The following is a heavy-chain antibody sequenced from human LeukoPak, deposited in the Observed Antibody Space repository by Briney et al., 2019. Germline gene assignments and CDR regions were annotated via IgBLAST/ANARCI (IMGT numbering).Heavy chain of an antibody. V-gene: IGHV3-11*04. Sequence: GGSLRLSCEASGFSFSNYFMSWIRQAPRKGLEGVSYITNSGRSTNYADAVKGRFTISRDNVKKSVYLEMTDLRAEDTAVYYCAREASGNYYVFDSWGQGTLVTVSS. J-gene: IGHJ4*02. D-gene: IGHD1-26*01. CDR3: AREASGNYYVFDS. CDR2: ITNSGRST. CDR1: GFSFSNYF.